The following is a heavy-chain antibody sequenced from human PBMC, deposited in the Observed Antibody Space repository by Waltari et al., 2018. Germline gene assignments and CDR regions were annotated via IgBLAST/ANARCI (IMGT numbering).Heavy chain of an antibody. CDR1: GLNFGSSW. CDR2: INYDGRET. D-gene: IGHD1-26*01. Sequence: EVQLLESGGTVVQPGGSLKVACAASGLNFGSSWMHWVRQAPGKGLMWGYDINYDGRETKSADFVRGRFTGSRDNAKNTLYLQMTDRRAEDTAIYYGVRARWDYLYFDTWGQGTLVTVSS. J-gene: IGHJ5*02. V-gene: IGHV3-74*01. CDR3: VRARWDYLYFDT.